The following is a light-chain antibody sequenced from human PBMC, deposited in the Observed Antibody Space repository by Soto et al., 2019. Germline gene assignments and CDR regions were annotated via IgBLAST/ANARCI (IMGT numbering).Light chain of an antibody. CDR2: LEGSGSY. V-gene: IGLV4-60*03. J-gene: IGLJ2*01. CDR1: SGHSTYI. CDR3: ETWDSNTRA. Sequence: QSVLTQSSSASASLGSSVKLTCTLTSGHSTYIIAWHQQQPGKAPRYLMKLEGSGSYSRGSGVPDRFSGSSSGADRYLTISNLQSEDEAEYYCETWDSNTRAFGGGTKVTVL.